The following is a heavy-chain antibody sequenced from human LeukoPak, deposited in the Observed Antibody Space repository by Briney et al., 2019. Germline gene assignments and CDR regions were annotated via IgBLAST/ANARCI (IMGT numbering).Heavy chain of an antibody. CDR2: IKEDGSEK. V-gene: IGHV3-7*03. Sequence: GGSLRLSCAVSGFTFSSYWMTWVRQAPRKGLEWVAKIKEDGSEKYYVDSVKGRFTVSRDNVKNSLFLQMNSLRAEDTAAYYCARLHSAIYYGDAFDIWGQGTMVTVSS. CDR1: GFTFSSYW. CDR3: ARLHSAIYYGDAFDI. D-gene: IGHD1-26*01. J-gene: IGHJ3*02.